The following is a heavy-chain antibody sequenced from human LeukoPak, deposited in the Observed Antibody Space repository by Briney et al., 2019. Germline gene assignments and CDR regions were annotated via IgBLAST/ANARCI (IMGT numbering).Heavy chain of an antibody. CDR2: IYYSGST. CDR3: ARGTNYGSGSPYYYYYYMDV. J-gene: IGHJ6*03. Sequence: SETLSLTCTVSGGSISSSSYYWSWIRQPPGKGLEWIGYIYYSGSTIYNPSLKSRVTISVDTSKNQSSLKLSSVTAADTAVYYCARGTNYGSGSPYYYYYYMDVWGKGTTVTISS. D-gene: IGHD3-10*01. V-gene: IGHV4-61*01. CDR1: GGSISSSSYY.